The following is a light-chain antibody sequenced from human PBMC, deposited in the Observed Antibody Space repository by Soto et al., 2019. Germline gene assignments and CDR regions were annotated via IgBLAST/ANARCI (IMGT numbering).Light chain of an antibody. CDR3: SSYAGSNLYV. CDR2: EVS. J-gene: IGLJ1*01. V-gene: IGLV2-8*01. Sequence: QSVLTQPPSASGSPGQSVTISCTGTSSDVGGYNFVSWYQQHPGKAPKLMIYEVSKRPSGVPDRFSGSKSGNTASLTVSGLQAEDEPDYYCSSYAGSNLYVFGTGPKVTVL. CDR1: SSDVGGYNF.